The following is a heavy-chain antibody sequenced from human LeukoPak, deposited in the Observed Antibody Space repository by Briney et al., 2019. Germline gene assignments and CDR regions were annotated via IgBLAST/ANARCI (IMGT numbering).Heavy chain of an antibody. CDR2: VYPGDSET. CDR1: GYSFSSYW. V-gene: IGHV5-51*01. J-gene: IGHJ4*02. D-gene: IGHD6-6*01. CDR3: ATTSRHFDY. Sequence: GESLKISCKGSGYSFSSYWITWVRQMPGKGLEWMGIVYPGDSETRYSTSFQGQVTISADKSINTAYLHWSSLRASDTAIYYCATTSRHFDYWGQGTLLTVSS.